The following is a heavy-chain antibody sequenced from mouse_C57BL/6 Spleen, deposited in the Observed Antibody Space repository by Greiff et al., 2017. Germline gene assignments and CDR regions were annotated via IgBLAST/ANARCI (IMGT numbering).Heavy chain of an antibody. V-gene: IGHV1-82*01. CDR3: ARSGGYGYGGTMDY. D-gene: IGHD2-2*01. Sequence: QVQLKQSGPELVKPGASVKISCKASGYAFSSSWMNWVKQRPGKGLEWIGRIYPGDGDTNYNGKFKGKATLTADKSSSTAYMQLSSLTSEDSAVYFCARSGGYGYGGTMDYWGQGTSVTVSS. CDR1: GYAFSSSW. CDR2: IYPGDGDT. J-gene: IGHJ4*01.